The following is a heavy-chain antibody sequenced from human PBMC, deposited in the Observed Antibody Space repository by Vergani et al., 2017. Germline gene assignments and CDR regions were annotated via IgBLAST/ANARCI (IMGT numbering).Heavy chain of an antibody. CDR1: GDSISRSHYY. D-gene: IGHD3-10*01. V-gene: IGHV4-39*02. J-gene: IGHJ3*01. CDR2: ISSSGSP. CDR3: ARPVGPSAIADGYHV. Sequence: QLQLQESGPGLVKPSETLSLSCRVSGDSISRSHYYWGFIRQPPGKGLEGIGSISSSGSPYYNPTLKSRLAFSVDTSKNLFSLRLKPVTAVDTGMYYCARPVGPSAIADGYHVWGQGTMVTVS.